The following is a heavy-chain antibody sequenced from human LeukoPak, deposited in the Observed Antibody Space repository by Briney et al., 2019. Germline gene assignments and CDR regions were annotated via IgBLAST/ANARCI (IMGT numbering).Heavy chain of an antibody. CDR1: GGSISSSSYY. D-gene: IGHD4-23*01. Sequence: SETLSLTCTVSGGSISSSSYYWGWIRQPPGKGLEWIASIYYSGSTFYNPSRKSRVTISLDTSKNQLSLRLSSVTAADTAVYYCARRRGGNVAYWGQGTLVTVSS. J-gene: IGHJ4*02. V-gene: IGHV4-39*01. CDR2: IYYSGST. CDR3: ARRRGGNVAY.